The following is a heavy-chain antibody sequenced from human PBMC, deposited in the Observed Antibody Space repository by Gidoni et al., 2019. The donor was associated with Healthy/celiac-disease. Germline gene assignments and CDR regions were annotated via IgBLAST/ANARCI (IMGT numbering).Heavy chain of an antibody. CDR3: ATTMGDSSEVN. J-gene: IGHJ4*02. CDR1: GGSFSGYY. D-gene: IGHD3-22*01. V-gene: IGHV4-34*01. CDR2: INHSGRT. Sequence: QVQLQQWGAGLLKPSEPLSLTCAVYGGSFSGYYWSWIRQPPGKGLELLGEINHSGRTNYNPSLKSRVTISVDTSKNQFSLKLSSVTAADTAVYYCATTMGDSSEVNWGQGTLVTVSS.